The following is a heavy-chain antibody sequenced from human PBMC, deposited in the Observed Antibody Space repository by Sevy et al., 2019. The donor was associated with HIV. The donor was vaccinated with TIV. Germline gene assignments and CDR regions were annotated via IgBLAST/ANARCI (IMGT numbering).Heavy chain of an antibody. CDR3: ARDRLRGYSGYGTYYYYYYMDV. CDR1: GFTFSSYA. J-gene: IGHJ6*03. Sequence: GGSLRLSCAASGFTFSSYAMHWVRQAPGKGLEWVAVISYDGSNKYYADSVKGRFTISRDSSKNTLYLQMNSLRAEDTAVYYCARDRLRGYSGYGTYYYYYYMDVWGKGTTVTVSS. V-gene: IGHV3-30-3*01. CDR2: ISYDGSNK. D-gene: IGHD5-12*01.